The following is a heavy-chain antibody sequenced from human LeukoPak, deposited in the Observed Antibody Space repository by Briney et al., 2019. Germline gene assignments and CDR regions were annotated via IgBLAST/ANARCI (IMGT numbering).Heavy chain of an antibody. V-gene: IGHV1-46*01. D-gene: IGHD3-10*01. CDR2: INPSDGRT. J-gene: IGHJ5*02. CDR3: AREDGISTDLGKSGPPAS. Sequence: ATLRASSEPSRYTLTNYFILTVPQAPGQRLEWMGIINPSDGRTIYAENFQGRITRDTSTSTVFLDLRSLTYEDSSVYYRAREDGISTDLGKSGPPASWGKGSLVAVSS. CDR1: RYTLTNYF.